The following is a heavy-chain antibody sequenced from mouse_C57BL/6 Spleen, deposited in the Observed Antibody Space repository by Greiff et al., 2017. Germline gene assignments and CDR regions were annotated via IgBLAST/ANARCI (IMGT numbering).Heavy chain of an antibody. J-gene: IGHJ1*03. D-gene: IGHD1-1*01. Sequence: QVQLQQSGPELVKPGASVKISCKASGYAFSSSWLNWVKQRPGKGLEWIGRIYPGDGDTNYNGKFKGKATLTADKSSSTAYMQLSSLTSEDSAVYFCARDTTVVGLHWYFDVWGTGTTVTVSS. V-gene: IGHV1-82*01. CDR2: IYPGDGDT. CDR1: GYAFSSSW. CDR3: ARDTTVVGLHWYFDV.